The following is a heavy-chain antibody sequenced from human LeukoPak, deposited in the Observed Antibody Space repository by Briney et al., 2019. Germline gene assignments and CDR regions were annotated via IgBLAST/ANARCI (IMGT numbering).Heavy chain of an antibody. J-gene: IGHJ4*02. D-gene: IGHD6-13*01. CDR3: ATMLYSSSWYDY. CDR2: ISWNSGSI. CDR1: GFTFDDYA. Sequence: GGSLRLSCAASGFTFDDYAMHWVRQAPGKGLEWVSGISWNSGSIGYADSVKGRFTISRDNAKNSLYLQMNSLRAEDMALYYCATMLYSSSWYDYWGQGTLVTVSS. V-gene: IGHV3-9*03.